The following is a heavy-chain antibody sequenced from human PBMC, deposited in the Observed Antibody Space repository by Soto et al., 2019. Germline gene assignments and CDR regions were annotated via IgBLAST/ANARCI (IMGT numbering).Heavy chain of an antibody. Sequence: ASVNVSCKDSGYNFTGFYMHWVRQAPGEGLEWMGRINPDSGDTDHAEKFQGRATMTRDTSISTAYMELTRLTSDDTAVYHCAISVGVPAPHRAFDSWGEGTTVNVSA. CDR1: GYNFTGFY. CDR3: AISVGVPAPHRAFDS. V-gene: IGHV1-2*06. CDR2: INPDSGDT. J-gene: IGHJ4*02. D-gene: IGHD2-2*01.